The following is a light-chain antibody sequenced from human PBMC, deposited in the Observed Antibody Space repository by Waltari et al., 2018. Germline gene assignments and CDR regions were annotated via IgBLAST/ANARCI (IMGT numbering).Light chain of an antibody. CDR3: QQYNNWLRDT. V-gene: IGKV3-15*01. J-gene: IGKJ4*01. CDR2: GAS. CDR1: QSVSSN. Sequence: ETVMTQSQATRSVSPGERATLSCRASQSVSSNLAWYQQKPGQAPRILIYGASTRATGIPARFSGSGSGTEFTLTISSLQSEDFAVYYCQQYNNWLRDTFGGGTKVEIK.